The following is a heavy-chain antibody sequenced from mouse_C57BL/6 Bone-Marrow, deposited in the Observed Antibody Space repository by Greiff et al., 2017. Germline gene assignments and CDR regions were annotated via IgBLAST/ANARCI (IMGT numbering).Heavy chain of an antibody. Sequence: VQLQQSGAELVMPGASVKLSCKASGYTFTSYWMHWVKQRPGQGLEWIGEIDPSDSYTNYHQKFKGKSTLTVDKSYSTAYMQLSSLTSEDSAVYYCARQKWDGYYVYWYFDVWGTGTTVTVSS. D-gene: IGHD2-3*01. CDR1: GYTFTSYW. CDR2: IDPSDSYT. V-gene: IGHV1-69*01. CDR3: ARQKWDGYYVYWYFDV. J-gene: IGHJ1*03.